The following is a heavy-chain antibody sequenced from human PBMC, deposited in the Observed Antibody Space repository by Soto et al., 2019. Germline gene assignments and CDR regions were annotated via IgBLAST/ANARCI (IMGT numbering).Heavy chain of an antibody. J-gene: IGHJ6*02. CDR1: GGSISSSSYY. Sequence: PSETLSLTCTVSGGSISSSSYYWGWIRQPPGKGLEWIGSIYYSGSTYYNPSLKSRVTISVDTSKNQFSLKLSSVTAADTAVYYCARPYYYDSSGSIDYYYYYGMDVWGQGTTVTVSS. V-gene: IGHV4-39*01. CDR2: IYYSGST. D-gene: IGHD3-22*01. CDR3: ARPYYYDSSGSIDYYYYYGMDV.